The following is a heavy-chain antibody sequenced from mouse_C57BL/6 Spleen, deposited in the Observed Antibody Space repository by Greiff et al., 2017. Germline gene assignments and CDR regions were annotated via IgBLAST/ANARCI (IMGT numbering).Heavy chain of an antibody. CDR1: GYTFTSYT. J-gene: IGHJ2*01. CDR3: ARGNWDGGYFDY. Sequence: VKLMESGAELARPGASVKMSCKASGYTFTSYTMHWVKQRPGQGLEWIGYINPSSGYTKYNQKFKDKATLTADKSSSTAYMQLSSLTSEDSAVXYCARGNWDGGYFDYWGQGTTLTVSS. D-gene: IGHD4-1*01. V-gene: IGHV1-4*01. CDR2: INPSSGYT.